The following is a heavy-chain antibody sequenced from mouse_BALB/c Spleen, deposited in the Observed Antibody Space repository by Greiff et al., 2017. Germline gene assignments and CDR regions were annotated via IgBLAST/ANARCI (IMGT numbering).Heavy chain of an antibody. CDR1: GYSITSDYA. D-gene: IGHD3-3*01. CDR2: ISYSGST. CDR3: GGGTNYFDY. V-gene: IGHV3-2*02. J-gene: IGHJ2*01. Sequence: EVKLEESGPGLVKPSQSLSLTCTVTGYSITSDYAWNWIRQFPGNKLEWMGYISYSGSTSYNPSLKSRISITRDTSKNQFFLQLNSVTTEDTATYYCGGGTNYFDYWGQGTTLTVSS.